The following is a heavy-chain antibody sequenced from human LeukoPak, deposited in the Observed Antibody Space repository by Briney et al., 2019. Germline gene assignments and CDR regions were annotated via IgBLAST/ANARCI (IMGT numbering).Heavy chain of an antibody. CDR3: ARANLRITMVRGVITYLDY. V-gene: IGHV3-33*01. CDR2: IWYDGSNK. J-gene: IGHJ4*02. D-gene: IGHD3-10*01. Sequence: GGSLRLSCAASGFTFSSYGMHWVRQAPGKGLEWVAVIWYDGSNKYYADSVKGRFTISRDNSKNTLYLQMNSLRAEDTAVYYCARANLRITMVRGVITYLDYWGRGTLVTVSS. CDR1: GFTFSSYG.